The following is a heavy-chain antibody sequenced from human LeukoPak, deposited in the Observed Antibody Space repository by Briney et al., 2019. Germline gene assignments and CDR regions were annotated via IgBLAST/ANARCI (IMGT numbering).Heavy chain of an antibody. CDR3: ARDPSYSGSLDY. D-gene: IGHD1-26*01. J-gene: IGHJ4*02. Sequence: SQTLSLTCTVSGGSISSGSYYWSWIRQPAGKGLEWIGRIYTSGSTNYNPSPKSRVTISVDTSKNQFSLKLSSVTAADTAVYYCARDPSYSGSLDYWGQGTLVTVSS. CDR2: IYTSGST. CDR1: GGSISSGSYY. V-gene: IGHV4-61*02.